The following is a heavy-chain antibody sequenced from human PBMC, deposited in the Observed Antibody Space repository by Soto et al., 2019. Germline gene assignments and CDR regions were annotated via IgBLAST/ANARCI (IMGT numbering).Heavy chain of an antibody. CDR2: INHSGST. Sequence: SETLSLTCAVYGGSFSGYYWSWIRQPPGKGLEWIGEINHSGSTNYNPSLKSRVTISVDTSKNQFSLKLSSVTAADTAVYYCARWKVSVPAAMPGYYYHYYYMDVWGKGTTVTVYS. J-gene: IGHJ6*03. CDR1: GGSFSGYY. V-gene: IGHV4-34*01. D-gene: IGHD2-2*01. CDR3: ARWKVSVPAAMPGYYYHYYYMDV.